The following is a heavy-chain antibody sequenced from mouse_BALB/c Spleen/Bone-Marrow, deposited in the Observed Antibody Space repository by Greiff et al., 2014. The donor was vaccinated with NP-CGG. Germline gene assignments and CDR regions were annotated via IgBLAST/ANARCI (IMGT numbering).Heavy chain of an antibody. CDR2: INSDGGST. J-gene: IGHJ4*01. Sequence: EVHLVESGGGLVQPGESLKLSCESNECEFPSHDMSWVRKTPEKRLELVAAINSDGGSTYYPDTMERRFIISRDNTKKILYLQMSSLRSEDTALYYCARHRYDYDGAMDYWGQGTSVTVSS. V-gene: IGHV5-2*01. CDR1: ECEFPSHD. D-gene: IGHD2-4*01. CDR3: ARHRYDYDGAMDY.